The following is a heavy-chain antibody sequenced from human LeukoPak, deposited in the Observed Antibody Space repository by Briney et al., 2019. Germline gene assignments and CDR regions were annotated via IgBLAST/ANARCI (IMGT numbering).Heavy chain of an antibody. D-gene: IGHD3-10*01. CDR2: MNPNSGNT. CDR3: ARGFYYGHDAFDI. Sequence: GASVKVSFKASGYTFTSYDINWVRQATGQGLEWMGWMNPNSGNTGYAQEFQGRVTMTRNTSISTAYMELSSLRSEGTAVYYCARGFYYGHDAFDIWGQGTMVTVSS. V-gene: IGHV1-8*01. CDR1: GYTFTSYD. J-gene: IGHJ3*02.